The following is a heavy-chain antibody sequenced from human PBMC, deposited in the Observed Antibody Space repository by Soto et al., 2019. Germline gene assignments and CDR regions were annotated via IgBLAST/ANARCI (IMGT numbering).Heavy chain of an antibody. Sequence: SETLSLTCTVSGGSISSSYYWGWIRQPPGKGLEWIGSIYYSGSTYYNPSLKSRVTISVDTSKNQFSLKLSSVTAADTAVYYCATPPYDFWSGYYTDNDYWGQGTLVTVSS. CDR3: ATPPYDFWSGYYTDNDY. D-gene: IGHD3-3*01. J-gene: IGHJ4*02. CDR2: IYYSGST. CDR1: GGSISSSYY. V-gene: IGHV4-39*01.